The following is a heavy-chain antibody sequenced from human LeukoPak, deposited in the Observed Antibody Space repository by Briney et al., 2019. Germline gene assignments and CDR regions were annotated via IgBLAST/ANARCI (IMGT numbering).Heavy chain of an antibody. J-gene: IGHJ4*02. CDR2: ISYDGSNK. CDR1: GFTFSSYG. V-gene: IGHV3-30*18. CDR3: AKEGGSYYDY. Sequence: GGSLRLSCAASGFTFSSYGMHWVRQAPGKGLEWVAVISYDGSNKYYADSVKGRFTISRDNSKNTLYLQMNSLRAEDTAVYYCAKEGGSYYDYWGQGTLVTVSS. D-gene: IGHD1-26*01.